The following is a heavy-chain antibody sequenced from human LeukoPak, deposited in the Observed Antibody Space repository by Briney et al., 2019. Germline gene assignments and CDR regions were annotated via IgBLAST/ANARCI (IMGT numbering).Heavy chain of an antibody. D-gene: IGHD6-13*01. Sequence: ASVKVSCKASGYTFIGYYMHWVRQAPGQGLGWMGWINPNSGGTNYAQKFQGRVTMTRDTSISTAYMELSRLRSDDTAVYYCARAPQAGWAAAESGFDYWGQGTLVTVSS. CDR2: INPNSGGT. J-gene: IGHJ4*02. V-gene: IGHV1-2*02. CDR3: ARAPQAGWAAAESGFDY. CDR1: GYTFIGYY.